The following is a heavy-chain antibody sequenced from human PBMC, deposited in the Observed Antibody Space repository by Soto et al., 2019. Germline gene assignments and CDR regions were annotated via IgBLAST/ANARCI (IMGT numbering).Heavy chain of an antibody. J-gene: IGHJ4*02. Sequence: SVKVSCKSSRCTFTTDAISWVRQAPGQGLEWMGVIIPVFGPPTYAQRFQGRVTISADESTSTAHLELSNLRSEDTAIYYCVRGGHNSGWYRTFDFWGQGTLVTVSS. CDR1: RCTFTTDA. CDR2: IIPVFGPP. D-gene: IGHD6-13*01. CDR3: VRGGHNSGWYRTFDF. V-gene: IGHV1-69*13.